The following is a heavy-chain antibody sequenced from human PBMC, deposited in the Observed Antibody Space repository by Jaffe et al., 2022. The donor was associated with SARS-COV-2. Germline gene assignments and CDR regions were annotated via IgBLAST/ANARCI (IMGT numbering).Heavy chain of an antibody. Sequence: EVQLAESGGDSVKPGGSLRLSCAASGFTFRNVWMSWVRQAPGKGLEWVGRIITNDEGGTTHYAAPVRGRFTISRDDSKNTLYLQMNSLKTEDTAVYYCTSPRISSSRIDYWGQGTLVTVSS. V-gene: IGHV3-15*01. J-gene: IGHJ4*02. CDR3: TSPRISSSRIDY. CDR1: GFTFRNVW. D-gene: IGHD6-13*01. CDR2: IITNDEGGTT.